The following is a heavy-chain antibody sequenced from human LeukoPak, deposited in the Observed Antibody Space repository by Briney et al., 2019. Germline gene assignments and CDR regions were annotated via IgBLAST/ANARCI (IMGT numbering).Heavy chain of an antibody. CDR1: GFTFTSYW. CDR3: ARGRYYGMDV. CDR2: VNSDGSNT. Sequence: GGSLRLSCAASGFTFTSYWMHWVRQAPGKGLVWVSRVNSDGSNTTYADSVKGRFTISRDNAKNTLYLQMNSLRAEDTAVYYCARGRYYGMDVWGQGTTVTVSS. V-gene: IGHV3-74*01. J-gene: IGHJ6*02.